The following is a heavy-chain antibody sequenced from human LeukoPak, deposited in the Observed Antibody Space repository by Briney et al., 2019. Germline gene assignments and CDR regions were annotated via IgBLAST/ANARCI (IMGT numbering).Heavy chain of an antibody. CDR1: GFTFSSYG. CDR3: AKTAPYSGYDYGPFDY. CDR2: ISGSGVST. V-gene: IGHV3-23*01. J-gene: IGHJ4*02. Sequence: GGTLRLSCAASGFTFSSYGMSWVRQAPGKGLEWVSGISGSGVSTYYADSVKGRFTISRDNSKNTLYLQMNSLRAEDTAVYYCAKTAPYSGYDYGPFDYWGQGTLVTVSS. D-gene: IGHD5-12*01.